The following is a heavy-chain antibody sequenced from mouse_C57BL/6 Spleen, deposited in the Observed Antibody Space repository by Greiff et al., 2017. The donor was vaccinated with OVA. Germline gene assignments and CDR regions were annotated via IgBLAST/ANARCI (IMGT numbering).Heavy chain of an antibody. Sequence: VQLQQPGAELVKPGASVKLSCKASGYTFTSYWMQWVKQRPGQGLEWIGEIDPSDSYTNYNQKFKGKATLTVDTSSSTAYMQLSSLTSEDSAVYDCARSSPLGRRNYFDYWGQGTTLTVSS. V-gene: IGHV1-50*01. D-gene: IGHD4-1*01. CDR3: ARSSPLGRRNYFDY. J-gene: IGHJ2*01. CDR1: GYTFTSYW. CDR2: IDPSDSYT.